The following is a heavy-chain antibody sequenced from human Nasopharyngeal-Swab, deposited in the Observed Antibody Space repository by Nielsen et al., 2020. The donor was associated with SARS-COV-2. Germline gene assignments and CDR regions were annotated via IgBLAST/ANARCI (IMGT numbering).Heavy chain of an antibody. CDR3: ARLSGSSRDFDL. CDR1: GFTLSSFW. CDR2: IKQDGSEK. V-gene: IGHV3-7*01. D-gene: IGHD6-13*01. Sequence: GESLKISCAASGFTLSSFWMTWVRQAPGKGLEWVANIKQDGSEKYYVDSVKGRFTISRDNAKNSLYLQMNSLRAEDTAVYYCARLSGSSRDFDLWGRGTLVTVSS. J-gene: IGHJ2*01.